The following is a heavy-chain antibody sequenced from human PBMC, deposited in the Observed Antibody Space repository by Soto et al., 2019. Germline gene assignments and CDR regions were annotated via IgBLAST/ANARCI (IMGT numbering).Heavy chain of an antibody. CDR3: ARQYPSSSRHFDH. D-gene: IGHD6-6*01. CDR1: GFTFRTYY. CDR2: ISAGRSNI. V-gene: IGHV3-21*01. Sequence: EVELVESGGGLVKPGGSLTLSCAASGFTFRTYYMIWVRQAPGKGLEWVSSISAGRSNIYYAPSVKGRFTISRDNAKNSLYLQINSLSAEGTAVYYCARQYPSSSRHFDHWGQGTLVTVSS. J-gene: IGHJ4*02.